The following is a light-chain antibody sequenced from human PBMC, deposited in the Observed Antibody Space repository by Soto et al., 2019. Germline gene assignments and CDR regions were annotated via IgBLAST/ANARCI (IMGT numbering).Light chain of an antibody. Sequence: QSALTQPASVSGFPGQSITISCTGTDSDVGGYDYVSWYQQHPGKAPKLMIYGVTNRPSGVSSRFSGPKSGNTASLTISGLQADDEANYYCSSFTSSTTPHVVFGGGTKLTVL. J-gene: IGLJ2*01. CDR2: GVT. V-gene: IGLV2-14*01. CDR3: SSFTSSTTPHVV. CDR1: DSDVGGYDY.